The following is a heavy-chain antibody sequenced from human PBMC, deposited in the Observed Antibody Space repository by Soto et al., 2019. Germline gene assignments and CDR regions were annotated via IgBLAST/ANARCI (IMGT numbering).Heavy chain of an antibody. J-gene: IGHJ4*02. D-gene: IGHD4-17*01. V-gene: IGHV4-59*01. CDR3: ARGTDYGDLFDY. CDR2: IYYSGST. CDR1: SGSISSYY. Sequence: VQLQESGPGLVKPSETLSLTCTVSSGSISSYYWYWIRQPPGRGLEWIGYIYYSGSTNYNPSLKSRVTISVDTSKNQFSPKLSSVTAADTAVYYCARGTDYGDLFDYWGQGTLVTVSS.